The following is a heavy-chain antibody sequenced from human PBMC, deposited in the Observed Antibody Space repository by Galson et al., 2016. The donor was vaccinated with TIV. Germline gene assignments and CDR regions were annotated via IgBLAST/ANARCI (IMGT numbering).Heavy chain of an antibody. V-gene: IGHV3-15*01. J-gene: IGHJ4*02. CDR3: TTELGYCSGGYCYYFDY. Sequence: SLRLSCAASGFIFSNAWMSWVRQAPGKGLEWVGRIKSNFDGGTTVYAAPVKGRFTISRHDSKNTLFLQMNRLKTEDTAVYYCTTELGYCSGGYCYYFDYWGQGTLVTVSS. D-gene: IGHD2-15*01. CDR1: GFIFSNAW. CDR2: IKSNFDGGTT.